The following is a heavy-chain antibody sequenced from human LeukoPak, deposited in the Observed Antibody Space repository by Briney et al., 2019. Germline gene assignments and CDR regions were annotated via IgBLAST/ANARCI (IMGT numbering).Heavy chain of an antibody. CDR2: MRTRGST. D-gene: IGHD6-19*01. CDR3: VRDGTGDSSGWHL. Sequence: PSETLSLTCTVSGGSISTFYWGWIRQPAGKGLEWIGRMRTRGSTDYNPSLKSRVSMSVDTSQNQFFLRLRSVTAADTAVYYCVRDGTGDSSGWHLWGQGTLVTVSP. J-gene: IGHJ4*02. V-gene: IGHV4-4*07. CDR1: GGSISTFY.